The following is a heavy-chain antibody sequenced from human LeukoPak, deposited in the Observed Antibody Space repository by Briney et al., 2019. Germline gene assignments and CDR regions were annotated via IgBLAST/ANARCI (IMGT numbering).Heavy chain of an antibody. Sequence: ASVKVSCKASGYTFTGYYMHWVRQAPGQGLEWMGWINPNSGGTNYAQKFQGRVTMTRDTSISTAYMELSRLRSDDTAAYYCARDIAGPYYFDYWGQGTLVTVSS. CDR1: GYTFTGYY. CDR3: ARDIAGPYYFDY. V-gene: IGHV1-2*02. D-gene: IGHD1-20*01. J-gene: IGHJ4*02. CDR2: INPNSGGT.